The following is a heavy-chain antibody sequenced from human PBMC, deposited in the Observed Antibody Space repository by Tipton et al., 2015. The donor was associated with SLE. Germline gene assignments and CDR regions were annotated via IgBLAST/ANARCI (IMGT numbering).Heavy chain of an antibody. V-gene: IGHV4-59*11. J-gene: IGHJ6*02. CDR1: GGSITNHY. Sequence: TLSLTCTVSGGSITNHYWNWIRQPPGTGLEWIGYIHYSGTTHDNPSLKSRVTMSVDMSKNQFSLRLTSVTAADTAVYYCARQYYDFWSGWQDYYALDVWGQGTTVTVS. CDR3: ARQYYDFWSGWQDYYALDV. D-gene: IGHD3-3*01. CDR2: IHYSGTT.